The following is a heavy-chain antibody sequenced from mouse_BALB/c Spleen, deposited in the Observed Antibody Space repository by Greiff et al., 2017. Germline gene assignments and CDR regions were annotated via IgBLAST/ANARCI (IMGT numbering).Heavy chain of an antibody. CDR1: GYTFTSYT. CDR3: ARGGDYDYDGLDY. V-gene: IGHV1-4*02. D-gene: IGHD2-4*01. J-gene: IGHJ2*01. Sequence: VQLQQSAAELARPGASVKMSCKASGYTFTSYTMHWVKQRPGQGLEWIGYINPSSGYTEYNQKFKDKTTLTADKSSSTAYMQLSSLTSEDSAVYYCARGGDYDYDGLDYWGQGTTLTVSS. CDR2: INPSSGYT.